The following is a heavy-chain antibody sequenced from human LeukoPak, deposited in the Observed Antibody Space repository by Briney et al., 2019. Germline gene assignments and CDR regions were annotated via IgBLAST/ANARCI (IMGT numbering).Heavy chain of an antibody. CDR3: ARVVRAKTHCSGGSCYSHYFDY. Sequence: SETLSLTCTVSGGSISSSSYYWGWIRQPPGKGLEWIGSIYYSGSTYYNPSLKSRVTISVDTSKNQFSLKLSSVTAADTAVYYCARVVRAKTHCSGGSCYSHYFDYWGQGTLVTVSS. D-gene: IGHD2-15*01. CDR1: GGSISSSSYY. CDR2: IYYSGST. V-gene: IGHV4-39*07. J-gene: IGHJ4*02.